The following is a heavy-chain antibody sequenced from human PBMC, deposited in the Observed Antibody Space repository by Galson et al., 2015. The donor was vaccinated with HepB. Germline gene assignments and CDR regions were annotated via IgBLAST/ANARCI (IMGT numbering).Heavy chain of an antibody. J-gene: IGHJ4*02. CDR2: INWDGVLI. V-gene: IGHV3-9*01. CDR3: ARAPKGWGPSDY. CDR1: GFTFDDYA. Sequence: LRLSCAASGFTFDDYAIHWVRQVPGKGLEWDSGINWDGVLINYPDSVNGRFTVSRDNVKNCLYLQMNDLRPEDTALYFCARAPKGWGPSDYWGQGTLVTVSS. D-gene: IGHD3-16*01.